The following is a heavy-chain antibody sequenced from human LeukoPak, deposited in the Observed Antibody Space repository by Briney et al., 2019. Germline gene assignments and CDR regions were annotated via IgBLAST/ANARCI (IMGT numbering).Heavy chain of an antibody. CDR3: ARVRVYYYDSSGYVDGMDV. CDR2: LSGSGSST. J-gene: IGHJ6*02. V-gene: IGHV3-23*01. D-gene: IGHD3-22*01. Sequence: GGSLRLSCAASGFTFSSYAMSWVRQAPGKGLEWVSTLSGSGSSTYYADSVKDRFTISRDNSKNTLFLQVNSLRAEDTAVYYCARVRVYYYDSSGYVDGMDVWGQGTTVTVSS. CDR1: GFTFSSYA.